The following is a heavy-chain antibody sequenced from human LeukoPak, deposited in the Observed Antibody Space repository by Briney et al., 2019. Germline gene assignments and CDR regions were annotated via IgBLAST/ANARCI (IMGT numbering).Heavy chain of an antibody. CDR2: IYYSGST. Sequence: SETLSLTCTVSGGSISSGDYYWSWIRQPPGKGLEWIGYIYYSGSTYYNPSLKSRVTISVGTSKNQFSLKLSSVTAADTAVYYCARDRDRDYYDSGNWFDPWGQGTLVTVSS. J-gene: IGHJ5*02. CDR1: GGSISSGDYY. CDR3: ARDRDRDYYDSGNWFDP. V-gene: IGHV4-30-4*01. D-gene: IGHD3-22*01.